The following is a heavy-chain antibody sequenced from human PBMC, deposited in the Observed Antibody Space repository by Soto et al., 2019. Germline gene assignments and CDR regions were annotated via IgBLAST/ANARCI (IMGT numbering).Heavy chain of an antibody. J-gene: IGHJ4*02. CDR3: ARSLRGYYGSGSSSSDY. Sequence: ASVKVSCKASGGTFSSYTISWVRQAPGQGLEWMGRIIPILGIANYAQKFQGRVTITADKSTSTAYMELSSLRSEDTAVYYCARSLRGYYGSGSSSSDYWGQGTLVTVSS. CDR1: GGTFSSYT. V-gene: IGHV1-69*02. D-gene: IGHD3-10*01. CDR2: IIPILGIA.